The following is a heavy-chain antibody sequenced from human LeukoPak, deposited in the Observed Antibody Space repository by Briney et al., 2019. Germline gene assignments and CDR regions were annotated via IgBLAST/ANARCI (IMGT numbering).Heavy chain of an antibody. CDR1: GDSIKNYY. CDR2: MYYSGST. V-gene: IGHV4-59*12. D-gene: IGHD5-18*01. J-gene: IGHJ5*02. Sequence: SETLSLTCTVSGDSIKNYYWSWIRQAPGKGLEWIGYMYYSGSTYYNPSLKGRLTISVDTSKNQFSLKLSSVTAADTAVYYCARDSAYTYGPRGWFDPWGQGTLVTVSS. CDR3: ARDSAYTYGPRGWFDP.